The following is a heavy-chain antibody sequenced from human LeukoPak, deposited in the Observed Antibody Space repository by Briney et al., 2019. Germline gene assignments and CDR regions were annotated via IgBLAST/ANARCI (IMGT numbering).Heavy chain of an antibody. CDR3: AELGITMIGGV. CDR2: ISSGSTI. J-gene: IGHJ6*04. Sequence: GGSLRLSCAASGFTFSSYEVNWVRQAPGKGLEWVSYISSGSTIYYADSVKGRFTISRDNAKNSLYLQMNSLRAEDTAVYYCAELGITMIGGVWGKGTTVTISS. CDR1: GFTFSSYE. D-gene: IGHD3-10*02. V-gene: IGHV3-48*03.